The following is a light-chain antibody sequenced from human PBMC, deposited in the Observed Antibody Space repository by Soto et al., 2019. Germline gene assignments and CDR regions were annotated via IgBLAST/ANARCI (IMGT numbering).Light chain of an antibody. Sequence: DIPMTQSPSSLSASVGDRVTITCRASQSISSYLNWYQQKPGKAPKLLIYAASSLQSGVPSRFSGSGSGTDFTLTISSLQPEDFATYYCQQSYSTPITFGQVTRLELK. V-gene: IGKV1-39*01. CDR3: QQSYSTPIT. CDR2: AAS. CDR1: QSISSY. J-gene: IGKJ5*01.